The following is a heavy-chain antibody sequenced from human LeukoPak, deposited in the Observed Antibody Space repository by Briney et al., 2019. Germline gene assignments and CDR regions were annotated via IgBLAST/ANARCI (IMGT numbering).Heavy chain of an antibody. CDR2: INHSGST. CDR1: GGSFSGYY. CDR3: ARVGGGHDFWSGPWPYYFDY. V-gene: IGHV4-34*01. J-gene: IGHJ4*02. Sequence: SETLSLTCAVYGGSFSGYYWSWIRQPPGKGLEWIGEINHSGSTNYNPSLKSRVTISVDTSKNQFSLKLSSVTAADTAVYYCARVGGGHDFWSGPWPYYFDYWGQGTLVTVSS. D-gene: IGHD3-3*01.